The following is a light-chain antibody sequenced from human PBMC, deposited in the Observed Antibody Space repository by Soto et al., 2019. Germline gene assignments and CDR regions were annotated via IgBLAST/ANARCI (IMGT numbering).Light chain of an antibody. Sequence: EILLTQSPATLSLSPGERATLSCRASQSVNGYLDWYQQKPGLAPRLLIYGTSNRATGIPARFSGSGSGTDFTLTIGSLEPEDFAVYYCQQRSNWPVTFGQGTRLEIK. J-gene: IGKJ5*01. CDR3: QQRSNWPVT. CDR2: GTS. CDR1: QSVNGY. V-gene: IGKV3-11*01.